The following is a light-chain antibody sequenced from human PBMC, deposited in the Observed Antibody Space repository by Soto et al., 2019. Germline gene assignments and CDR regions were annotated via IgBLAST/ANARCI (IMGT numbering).Light chain of an antibody. CDR1: HSDIGNYNY. CDR2: DVG. CDR3: DSYREDRPRFYV. Sequence: QSVLTQPASVSGSPGQTITIYCTATHSDIGNYNYVSWYQHLPGKAPKLMIYDVGSRPSGVSSRFSGSKSGNTASLAISGLQAEDEADYYCDSYREDRPRFYVFGTGTKVTVL. V-gene: IGLV2-14*03. J-gene: IGLJ1*01.